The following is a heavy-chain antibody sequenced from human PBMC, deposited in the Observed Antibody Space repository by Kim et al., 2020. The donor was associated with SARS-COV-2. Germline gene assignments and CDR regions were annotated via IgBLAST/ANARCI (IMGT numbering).Heavy chain of an antibody. CDR1: GFSFSSYA. V-gene: IGHV3-23*01. J-gene: IGHJ6*02. Sequence: GGSLRLSCAASGFSFSSYAMSWVRQAPGKGLEWVSSLSTNGDDTYYADSVKGRFTISRDNSRNTLNLQMNSLRAEDTAVYYCVKKSGSSSYSGLGVWGQG. D-gene: IGHD2-15*01. CDR3: VKKSGSSSYSGLGV. CDR2: LSTNGDDT.